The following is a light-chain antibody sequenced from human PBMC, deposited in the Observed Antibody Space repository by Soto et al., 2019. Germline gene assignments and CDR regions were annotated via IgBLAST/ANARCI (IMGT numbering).Light chain of an antibody. J-gene: IGLJ1*01. CDR3: NSYVGSNNYV. V-gene: IGLV2-8*01. CDR2: EIN. CDR1: SGDITDNKY. Sequence: QSSLTQPPSASGSPGQSVTISCTGTSGDITDNKYVSWFQQHPGKAPKLLIYEINKRPSGVPHRFSGSKSGNTASLTVSGLQADDEADYYCNSYVGSNNYVFGTGTKLTVL.